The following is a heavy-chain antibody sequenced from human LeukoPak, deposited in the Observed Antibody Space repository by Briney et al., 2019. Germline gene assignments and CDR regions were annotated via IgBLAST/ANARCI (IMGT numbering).Heavy chain of an antibody. D-gene: IGHD3-22*01. CDR2: ISSSGSTI. V-gene: IGHV3-11*04. J-gene: IGHJ4*02. CDR3: ARDWSITMIVVVRGDY. CDR1: GFTFSDYY. Sequence: GGSLGLSXAASGFTFSDYYMSWIRQAPGKGLEWVSYISSSGSTIYYADSVKGRFTISRDNAKNSLYLQMNSLRAEDTAVYYCARDWSITMIVVVRGDYWGQGTLVTVSS.